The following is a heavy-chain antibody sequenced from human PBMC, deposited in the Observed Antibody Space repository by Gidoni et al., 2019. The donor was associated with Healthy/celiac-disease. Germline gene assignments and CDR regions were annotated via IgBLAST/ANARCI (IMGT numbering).Heavy chain of an antibody. CDR2: IIPIVGTA. Sequence: QVQLVQSGAEVKKPGSSVKVSCKASGGPFSSYAISWLRQAHGQGLEWMGGIIPIVGTANYAQKFQGRVTITADESTSTAYRELSSLRSEDTAVYYCARDAGKNYYGSGIQDYYGMDVWGQGTTVTVSS. CDR1: GGPFSSYA. D-gene: IGHD3-10*01. CDR3: ARDAGKNYYGSGIQDYYGMDV. J-gene: IGHJ6*02. V-gene: IGHV1-69*01.